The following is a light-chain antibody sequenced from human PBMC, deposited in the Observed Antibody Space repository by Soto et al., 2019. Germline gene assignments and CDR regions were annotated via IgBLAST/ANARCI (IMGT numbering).Light chain of an antibody. CDR3: QQYSSYSLT. CDR2: DAS. CDR1: QSVSAW. V-gene: IGKV1-5*01. Sequence: DIQTTQSPSTLSASVGDRVTISCRASQSVSAWLAWYQQKPGKAPKLLISDASSLKSGVPSRFSGSGYGTEFTLTISSLQPEDFATYYCQQYSSYSLTFGGGTKVDIK. J-gene: IGKJ4*01.